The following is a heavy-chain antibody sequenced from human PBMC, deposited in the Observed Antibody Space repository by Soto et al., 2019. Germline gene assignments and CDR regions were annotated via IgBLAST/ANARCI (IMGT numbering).Heavy chain of an antibody. V-gene: IGHV1-18*01. J-gene: IGHJ4*02. D-gene: IGHD3-16*02. CDR2: ISAYNGNT. CDR1: GYTFTSYG. Sequence: QVQLVQSGAEVKKPGASVKVSCKASGYTFTSYGISWVRQAPGQGLEWMGWISAYNGNTNYAQKLQGRVTMTTDTATSTAYMELRSLISDDTAVYYCARDFKYYDYVWGIYRDTNFDYWGQGTLVTVSS. CDR3: ARDFKYYDYVWGIYRDTNFDY.